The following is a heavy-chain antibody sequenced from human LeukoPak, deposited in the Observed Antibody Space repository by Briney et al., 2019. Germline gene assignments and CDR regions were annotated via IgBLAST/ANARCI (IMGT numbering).Heavy chain of an antibody. D-gene: IGHD5-24*01. Sequence: PSETLSLTCTVSGGSISSYYWSWIRQPAGKGLEWIGRIYTSGSTNYNPSLKSRVTISVDTSKDQFSLKLSSVTAADTAVYYCARRVEMATITDWFDPWGQGTLVTVSS. CDR3: ARRVEMATITDWFDP. CDR1: GGSISSYY. V-gene: IGHV4-4*07. J-gene: IGHJ5*02. CDR2: IYTSGST.